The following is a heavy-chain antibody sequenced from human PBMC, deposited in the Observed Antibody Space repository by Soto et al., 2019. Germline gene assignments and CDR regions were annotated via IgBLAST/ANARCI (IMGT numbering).Heavy chain of an antibody. V-gene: IGHV3-53*01. CDR1: GFTFSDHQ. Sequence: EVQLVESGGGLIQPGGSLRLSCAASGFTFSDHQMNWVRQAPGRGLEWVSVIYSSGTTYYGDSVKGRFTISRDNSKNTLYLQMNSLRAEDTAVYYCARRVIGSSRAFDIWGQGTMVTVSS. CDR2: IYSSGTT. CDR3: ARRVIGSSRAFDI. D-gene: IGHD3-10*01. J-gene: IGHJ3*02.